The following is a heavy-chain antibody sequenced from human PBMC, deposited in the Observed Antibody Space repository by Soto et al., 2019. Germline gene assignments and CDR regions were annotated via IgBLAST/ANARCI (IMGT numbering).Heavy chain of an antibody. Sequence: GGSLRLSCTSSTISINVHGIQWVRQAPAKGLEWLAFISNDGRVQYYADSVKGRFTISRDYSKNTVDPQMNSLRNEETAVYYCARDIWSGDYKWFDSWGPGTLVTVSS. J-gene: IGHJ5*01. CDR2: ISNDGRVQ. CDR3: ARDIWSGDYKWFDS. D-gene: IGHD3-3*01. CDR1: TISINVHG. V-gene: IGHV3-30*03.